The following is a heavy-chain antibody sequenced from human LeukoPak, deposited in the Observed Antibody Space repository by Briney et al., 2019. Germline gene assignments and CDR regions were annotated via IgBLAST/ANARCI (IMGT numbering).Heavy chain of an antibody. D-gene: IGHD3-9*01. CDR3: ARGSDYDILTGIYYMDV. CDR2: IYYSGST. V-gene: IGHV4-59*01. CDR1: GGSISSYY. Sequence: SETLSLTCTVSGGSISSYYWSWIRQPPGKGLEWIGYIYYSGSTNYNPSLKSRVTISVDTSKNQFSLKLSSVTAADTAVYYCARGSDYDILTGIYYMDVLGKGTTVTVSS. J-gene: IGHJ6*03.